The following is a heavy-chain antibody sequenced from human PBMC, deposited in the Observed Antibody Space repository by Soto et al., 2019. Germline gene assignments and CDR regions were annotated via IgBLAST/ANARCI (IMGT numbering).Heavy chain of an antibody. J-gene: IGHJ5*02. Sequence: QVQLQESGPGLVKPSQTLSLTCTVSGGSISSGGYYWSWIRQHPGKGLEWIGDIYYSGSTYYNPSLKSRVTISVDTSKNQCSLKLSSVTAADTAVYYCAREASDYDILTGYYRGWFDPWGQGTLVTVSS. V-gene: IGHV4-31*03. CDR2: IYYSGST. D-gene: IGHD3-9*01. CDR3: AREASDYDILTGYYRGWFDP. CDR1: GGSISSGGYY.